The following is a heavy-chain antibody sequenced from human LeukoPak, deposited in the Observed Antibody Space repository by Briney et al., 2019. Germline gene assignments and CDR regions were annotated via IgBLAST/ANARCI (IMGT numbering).Heavy chain of an antibody. Sequence: GGSLRLSCAASGFTFNSYAMSWVRQAPGKGLEWISTISGGADNTYYAGSVKGRFTISRDNSKNTLSLQMNSLRAEDTAVYYCAKAQPPAPIEYYYCYMDVWGKGTTVTVSS. CDR3: AKAQPPAPIEYYYCYMDV. CDR2: ISGGADNT. D-gene: IGHD2-2*02. CDR1: GFTFNSYA. V-gene: IGHV3-23*01. J-gene: IGHJ6*03.